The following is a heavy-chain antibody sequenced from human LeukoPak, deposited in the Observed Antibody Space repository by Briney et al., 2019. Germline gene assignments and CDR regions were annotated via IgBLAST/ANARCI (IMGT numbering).Heavy chain of an antibody. J-gene: IGHJ6*03. V-gene: IGHV3-74*01. CDR2: INSDGSST. CDR3: ARDGRPLWFGELYYYYMDV. Sequence: GGCLRLSCAASGFTFSSYWMHWVRQAPGKGLVWVSRINSDGSSTSYADSVKGRFTISRDNAKNTLYLQMNSLRAGDTAVYYCARDGRPLWFGELYYYYMDVWGKGTTVTVSS. D-gene: IGHD3-10*01. CDR1: GFTFSSYW.